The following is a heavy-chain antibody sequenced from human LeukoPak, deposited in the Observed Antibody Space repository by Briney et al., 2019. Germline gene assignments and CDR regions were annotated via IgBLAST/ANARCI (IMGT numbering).Heavy chain of an antibody. J-gene: IGHJ4*02. CDR1: GFTFSSYS. D-gene: IGHD6-13*01. CDR2: ISSSSSYI. Sequence: GVLRLSCAASGFTFSSYSMNWVRQAPGKGLEWVSSISSSSSYIYYADSVKGRFTISRDNAKNSLYLQMNSLRAEDTAVYYCASNLAAAGSFSIWGQGTLVTVSS. CDR3: ASNLAAAGSFSI. V-gene: IGHV3-21*01.